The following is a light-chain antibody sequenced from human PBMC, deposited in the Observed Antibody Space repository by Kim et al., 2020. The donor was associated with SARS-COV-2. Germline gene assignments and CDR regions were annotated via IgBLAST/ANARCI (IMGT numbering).Light chain of an antibody. J-gene: IGKJ2*03. CDR3: QQTYSTG. CDR1: QRIDKY. Sequence: SLSASVGDRVTITCRASQRIDKYLNWYQQKPGKAPKLLIYGASSLQSVVPSRFSGSGSVTDFTLTISSLQPEDFASYYCQQTYSTGFGQGTKLEI. CDR2: GAS. V-gene: IGKV1-39*01.